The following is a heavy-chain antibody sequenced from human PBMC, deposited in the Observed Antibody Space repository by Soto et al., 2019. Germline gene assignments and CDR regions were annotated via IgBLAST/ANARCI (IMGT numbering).Heavy chain of an antibody. CDR2: IYSSGST. CDR1: GGSFSGYS. V-gene: IGHV4-59*10. J-gene: IGHJ3*02. CDR3: ARERTYQLSGDDALDI. D-gene: IGHD2-2*01. Sequence: SETLSLTCAVYGGSFSGYSWTWIRQPPGKTLEWIGRIYSSGSTNYNPSLKSRVTMSVDTSNNQISLRLTSVTAADTATYYCARERTYQLSGDDALDIWGQGTMVTVSS.